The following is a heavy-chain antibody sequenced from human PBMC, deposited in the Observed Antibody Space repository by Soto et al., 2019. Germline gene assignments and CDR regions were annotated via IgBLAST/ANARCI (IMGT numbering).Heavy chain of an antibody. Sequence: GASVKVSCKVSGYTLTELSMHWVRQAPGKGLEWMGGFDPEDGETIYAQKFQGRVTMTEDTSTDTAYMELSSLRSEDTAVYYCARVGGLRYFDWLFPTSSGFDPWGQGTLVTVSS. CDR2: FDPEDGET. V-gene: IGHV1-24*01. CDR3: ARVGGLRYFDWLFPTSSGFDP. CDR1: GYTLTELS. J-gene: IGHJ5*02. D-gene: IGHD3-9*01.